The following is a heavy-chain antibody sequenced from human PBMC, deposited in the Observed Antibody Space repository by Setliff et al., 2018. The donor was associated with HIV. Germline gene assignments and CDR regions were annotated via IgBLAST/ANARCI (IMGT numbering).Heavy chain of an antibody. Sequence: ASVKVSCKASGYTLRRHGISWVRQAPGQGLEWMGWISAYNGNTNYAQKFRGRVTLTTDTSTSTAYMELRSLRSDDTAVYYCARDGEYGSGNSYLGPSPGFDFWGQGTLVTVSS. J-gene: IGHJ4*02. CDR1: GYTLRRHG. D-gene: IGHD3-10*01. CDR3: ARDGEYGSGNSYLGPSPGFDF. V-gene: IGHV1-18*01. CDR2: ISAYNGNT.